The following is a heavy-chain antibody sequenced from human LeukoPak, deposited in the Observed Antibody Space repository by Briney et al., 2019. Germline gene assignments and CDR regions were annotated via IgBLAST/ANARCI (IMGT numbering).Heavy chain of an antibody. V-gene: IGHV4-39*07. CDR3: ARVGDGSGIVYYYYGMDV. D-gene: IGHD3-10*01. CDR1: GGSISSSSYY. Sequence: SETLSLTCTVSGGSISSSSYYWGWIRQPPGKGLEWIGSIYYSGSTYYNPSLKSRVTISVDTSKNQFSLKLSSVTAADTAVYYCARVGDGSGIVYYYYGMDVWGQGTTVTVSS. CDR2: IYYSGST. J-gene: IGHJ6*02.